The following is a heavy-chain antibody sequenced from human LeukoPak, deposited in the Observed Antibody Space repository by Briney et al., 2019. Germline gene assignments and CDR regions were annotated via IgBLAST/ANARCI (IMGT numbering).Heavy chain of an antibody. CDR2: MNPNSGNT. Sequence: ASVKVSCKASGYTFTSYDINWVRQATGQGLEWMGWMNPNSGNTGYAQKFQGRVTMTRNTSISTAYMELRSLRSEDTAVYYCARDGEYCSGGSCWDWFDPWGQGTLVTVSS. V-gene: IGHV1-8*01. D-gene: IGHD2-15*01. CDR3: ARDGEYCSGGSCWDWFDP. J-gene: IGHJ5*02. CDR1: GYTFTSYD.